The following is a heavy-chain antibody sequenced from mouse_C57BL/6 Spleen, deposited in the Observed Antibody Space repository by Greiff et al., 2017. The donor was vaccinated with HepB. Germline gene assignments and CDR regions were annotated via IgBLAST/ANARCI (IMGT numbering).Heavy chain of an antibody. CDR3: ARERDYYEAMDY. D-gene: IGHD2-4*01. Sequence: QVQLKQPGAELVRPGSSVKLSCKASGYTFTSYWMDWVKQRPGQGLEWIGNIYPSDSETHYNQKFKDKATLTVDKSSSTAYMQLSSLTSEDSAVYYCARERDYYEAMDYWGQGTSVTVSS. J-gene: IGHJ4*01. CDR2: IYPSDSET. V-gene: IGHV1-61*01. CDR1: GYTFTSYW.